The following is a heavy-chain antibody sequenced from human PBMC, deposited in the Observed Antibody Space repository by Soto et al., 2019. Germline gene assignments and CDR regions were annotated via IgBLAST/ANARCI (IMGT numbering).Heavy chain of an antibody. CDR3: ARVPMFLEWLQFRASYGMDV. D-gene: IGHD3-3*01. CDR2: TYYRSKWYN. CDR1: GDSVSSNSAA. J-gene: IGHJ6*02. Sequence: SQTLSLTCAISGDSVSSNSAAWNWIRQSPSRGLEWLGRTYYRSKWYNDYAVSVKSRITINPDTSKNQFSLQLNSVTPEDTAVYYCARVPMFLEWLQFRASYGMDVWGQGTTVTVSS. V-gene: IGHV6-1*01.